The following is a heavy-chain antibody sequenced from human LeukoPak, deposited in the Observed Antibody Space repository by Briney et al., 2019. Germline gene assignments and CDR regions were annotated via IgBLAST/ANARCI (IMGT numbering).Heavy chain of an antibody. D-gene: IGHD6-13*01. Sequence: SETLSLTCTVSGGSISSGGYYWSWIRQPPGKGLEWIGYIYHSGSTYYNPSLKSRVTISVDRSKNQFSLKLSSVTAADTAVYYCARGQQQNDAFDIWGQGTMVTVSS. CDR1: GGSISSGGYY. J-gene: IGHJ3*02. CDR3: ARGQQQNDAFDI. CDR2: IYHSGST. V-gene: IGHV4-30-2*01.